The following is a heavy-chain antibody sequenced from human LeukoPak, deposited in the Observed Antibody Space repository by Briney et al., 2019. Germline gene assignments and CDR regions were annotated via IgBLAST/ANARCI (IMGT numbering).Heavy chain of an antibody. D-gene: IGHD2-2*01. CDR1: GYTFTSYD. V-gene: IGHV1-8*01. CDR3: ARRGYCSSTSCPPSWFDP. Sequence: GASVKVSCKASGYTFTSYDINWVRQATGQGLEWMGWMNPSSGNTGYAQKFQGRVTMTRNTSISTAYMELSSLRSEDTAVYYCARRGYCSSTSCPPSWFDPWGQGTLVTVSS. J-gene: IGHJ5*02. CDR2: MNPSSGNT.